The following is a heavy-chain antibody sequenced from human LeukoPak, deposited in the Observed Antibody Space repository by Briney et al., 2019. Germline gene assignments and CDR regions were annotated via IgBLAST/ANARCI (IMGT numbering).Heavy chain of an antibody. CDR2: ISYDGSNK. CDR1: GFTFSSYA. CDR3: ARDGAAAGIGY. J-gene: IGHJ4*02. D-gene: IGHD6-13*01. V-gene: IGHV3-30-3*01. Sequence: GGSLRLSCAASGFTFSSYAMHWVRQAPGKGLEWVAVISYDGSNKYYADSVKGRFTISRDNSKNTLYLQMNSLRAEDTAVYYCARDGAAAGIGYWGQGTLVTVSS.